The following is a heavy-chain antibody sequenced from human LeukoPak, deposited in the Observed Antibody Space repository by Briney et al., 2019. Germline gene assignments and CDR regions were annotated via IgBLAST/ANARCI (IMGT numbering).Heavy chain of an antibody. J-gene: IGHJ3*02. Sequence: SVKVSCKASGGTFSSYAISWVRQAPGQGLEWMGRIIPILGIANYAQKFQGRVTITADKSTSTAYMELRSLRSDDTAVYYCARSRITMIVAHDAFDIWGQGTMVTVSS. D-gene: IGHD3-22*01. CDR2: IIPILGIA. CDR1: GGTFSSYA. V-gene: IGHV1-69*04. CDR3: ARSRITMIVAHDAFDI.